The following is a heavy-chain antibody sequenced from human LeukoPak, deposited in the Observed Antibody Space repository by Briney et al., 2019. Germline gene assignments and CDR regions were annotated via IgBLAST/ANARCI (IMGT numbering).Heavy chain of an antibody. CDR1: GFTFSTYW. V-gene: IGHV3-7*01. J-gene: IGHJ3*02. D-gene: IGHD2-21*02. CDR2: IKQDGSEK. Sequence: GGSLRLSCAASGFTFSTYWMSWVRQAPGKGLEWVANIKQDGSEKYYVDPVKGRFTISRDNAKNSLYLQMNSLRAEDTAVYYCARDPGKPYCGGDCYSGAFDIWGQGTMVTVSS. CDR3: ARDPGKPYCGGDCYSGAFDI.